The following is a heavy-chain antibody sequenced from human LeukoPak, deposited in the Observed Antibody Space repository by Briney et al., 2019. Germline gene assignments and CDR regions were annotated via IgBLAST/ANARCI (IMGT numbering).Heavy chain of an antibody. CDR3: ARVGYDY. CDR2: ISSTSRTI. J-gene: IGHJ4*02. D-gene: IGHD3-16*01. Sequence: PGGSLRLSCAASGFSFSTHSMNLVRQAPGKGLEWVSYISSTSRTIYYADSVKGRFTISGDNAKNSLYLQMNSLGAEDTAVYYCARVGYDYWGQGTLVTVSS. CDR1: GFSFSTHS. V-gene: IGHV3-48*01.